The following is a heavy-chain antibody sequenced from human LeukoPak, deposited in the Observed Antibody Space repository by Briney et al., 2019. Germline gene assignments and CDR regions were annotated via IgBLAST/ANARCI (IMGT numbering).Heavy chain of an antibody. Sequence: ASVKVSCKASGYTLTGYYMHWVRLAPGQGLEWMGWINPSSGDTNYAQKFQGRVTMTRGTSISTAYMELSRLRSDDTAVYYCAKSPYEYYFDYWGQGTLVTVSS. D-gene: IGHD5-12*01. J-gene: IGHJ4*02. CDR2: INPSSGDT. CDR3: AKSPYEYYFDY. CDR1: GYTLTGYY. V-gene: IGHV1-2*02.